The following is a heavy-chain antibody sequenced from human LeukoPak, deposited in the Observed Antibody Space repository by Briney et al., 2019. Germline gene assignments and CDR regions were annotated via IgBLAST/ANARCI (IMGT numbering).Heavy chain of an antibody. D-gene: IGHD3-10*01. V-gene: IGHV3-73*01. CDR3: TGNYYGSGSYADFDY. CDR2: IRSKTNNYAT. CDR1: GFTFSGSA. Sequence: GGSLRLSCAASGFTFSGSAMHWVRQASGKGLEWVGRIRSKTNNYATAYAASVKGRFTISRDDSKNTAYLQMDSLKTEDTAVYYCTGNYYGSGSYADFDYWGQGTLVTVSS. J-gene: IGHJ4*02.